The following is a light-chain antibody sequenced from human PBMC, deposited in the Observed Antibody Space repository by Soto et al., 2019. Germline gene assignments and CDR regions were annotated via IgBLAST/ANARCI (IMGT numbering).Light chain of an antibody. CDR2: DAS. CDR3: QQYGRSPGLFT. V-gene: IGKV3-20*01. CDR1: QSVSNSY. Sequence: EIVLTQSPGTLSLSPGERATLSCRASQSVSNSYLAWYQQKPGQAPRLLIYDASSRATGIPDRFSGSGSGTDLTLTIRRLEPEDFAVYYCQQYGRSPGLFTFGPGTKVDIK. J-gene: IGKJ3*01.